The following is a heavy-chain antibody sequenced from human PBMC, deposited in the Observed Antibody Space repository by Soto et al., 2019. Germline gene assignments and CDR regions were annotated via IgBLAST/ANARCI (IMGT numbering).Heavy chain of an antibody. J-gene: IGHJ4*02. Sequence: QVQLVESGGGVVQPGKSLRLSCEASGFIFSIYAMHWVRQAPGKGLEWVAVISYDGSKKFYADSAKGRSTIPRDTSKNSLYLRMYCPRSDYSTVYYCAKGGVYCYFVISCYSFAHWVQVTLVTVSS. CDR2: ISYDGSKK. V-gene: IGHV3-30*18. D-gene: IGHD3-22*01. CDR3: AKGGVYCYFVISCYSFAH. CDR1: GFIFSIYA.